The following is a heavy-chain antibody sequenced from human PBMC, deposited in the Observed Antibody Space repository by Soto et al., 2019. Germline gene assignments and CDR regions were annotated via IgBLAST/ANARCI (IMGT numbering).Heavy chain of an antibody. V-gene: IGHV4-59*01. J-gene: IGHJ4*02. Sequence: SETLSLTCSISGGSISGYHWNWVRQPPGKGLEWIGNIHYNGNTKYNPSLKSRVTMSLDTSKNQFSLRLISVTAADTAKYFCAREGNLGRWLQPLDFWGQGTLVTVSS. CDR3: AREGNLGRWLQPLDF. CDR2: IHYNGNT. CDR1: GGSISGYH. D-gene: IGHD5-12*01.